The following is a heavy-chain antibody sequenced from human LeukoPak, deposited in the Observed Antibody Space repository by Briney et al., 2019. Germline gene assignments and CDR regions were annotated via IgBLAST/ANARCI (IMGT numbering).Heavy chain of an antibody. CDR2: IRYDGSNK. V-gene: IGHV3-30*02. CDR1: GFTLSSYG. J-gene: IGHJ4*02. CDR3: AKGNVLRFLEWFI. Sequence: PGGSLRLSCAASGFTLSSYGMHWVRQAPGKGLEWVAFIRYDGSNKYYADSVKGRFTISRDNSKNTLYLQMNSLRAEDTAVCYCAKGNVLRFLEWFIWGQGTLVTVSS. D-gene: IGHD3-3*01.